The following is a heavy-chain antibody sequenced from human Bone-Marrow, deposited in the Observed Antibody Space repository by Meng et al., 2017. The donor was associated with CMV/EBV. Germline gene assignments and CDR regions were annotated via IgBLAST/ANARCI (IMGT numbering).Heavy chain of an antibody. CDR1: GGSISSSS. J-gene: IGHJ6*02. CDR2: ISSSSSYI. CDR3: ARDLIVVVPDAAGYYYGMDV. V-gene: IGHV3-21*01. Sequence: LSLTCTVSGGSISSSSYYWGWIRQPPGKGLEWVSSISSSSSYIYYADSVKGRFTISRDNAKNSLYLQMNSLRAEDTAVYYCARDLIVVVPDAAGYYYGMDVWGQGTTVTVSS. D-gene: IGHD2-2*01.